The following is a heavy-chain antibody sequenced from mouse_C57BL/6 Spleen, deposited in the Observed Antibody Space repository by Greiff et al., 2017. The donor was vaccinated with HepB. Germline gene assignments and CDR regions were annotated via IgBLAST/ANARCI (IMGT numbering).Heavy chain of an antibody. V-gene: IGHV1-82*01. CDR2: IYPGDGDT. J-gene: IGHJ1*03. D-gene: IGHD1-1*01. CDR1: GYAFSSSW. Sequence: QVQLQQSGPELVKPGASVKISCKASGYAFSSSWMNWVKQRPGKGLEWIGRIYPGDGDTNYNGKFKGKATLTADKSSSTAYMQLSSLTSEDSAVYFCAIHYYGSSPNVWGTGTTVTVSS. CDR3: AIHYYGSSPNV.